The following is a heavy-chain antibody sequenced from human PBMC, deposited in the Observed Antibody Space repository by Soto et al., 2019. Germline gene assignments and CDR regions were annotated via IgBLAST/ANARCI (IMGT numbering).Heavy chain of an antibody. D-gene: IGHD1-26*01. CDR1: GFTFSSYG. J-gene: IGHJ4*02. Sequence: GSLRLSCAASGFTFSSYGMHWVRQAPGKGLEWVAVISYDGSNKYYADSVKGRFTISRDNSKNTLYLQMNSLRAEDTAVYYCAKPRYSGSSHFDYWGQGTLVTSPQ. CDR2: ISYDGSNK. CDR3: AKPRYSGSSHFDY. V-gene: IGHV3-30*18.